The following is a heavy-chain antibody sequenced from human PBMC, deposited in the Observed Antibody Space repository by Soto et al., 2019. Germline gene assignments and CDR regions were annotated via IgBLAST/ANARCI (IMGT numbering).Heavy chain of an antibody. CDR1: GGSIISYY. V-gene: IGHV4-59*01. CDR3: ARVGSSSFDY. J-gene: IGHJ4*02. CDR2: IYYSGST. D-gene: IGHD1-1*01. Sequence: SETLSLTCTVSGGSIISYYWSWILQPPGKGLEWIGYIYYSGSTNYNPSLKSRVTISVDTSKNQFSLKLSSVTAADTAVYYCARVGSSSFDYCGQGTLVTVAS.